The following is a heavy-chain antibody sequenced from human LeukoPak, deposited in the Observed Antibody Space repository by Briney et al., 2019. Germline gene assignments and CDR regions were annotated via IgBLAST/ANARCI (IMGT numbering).Heavy chain of an antibody. CDR3: ARSLFTPTGWFDP. J-gene: IGHJ5*02. CDR2: IYYSGST. D-gene: IGHD2-21*01. CDR1: GGSISSYY. Sequence: PSETLSLTCTVSGGSISSYYWSWIRQPPGKGLEWIGYIYYSGSTNYNPSLKSRVTISVDTSKNQFSLKLSSVTAADTAVYYCARSLFTPTGWFDPWGQGTLVTVSS. V-gene: IGHV4-59*01.